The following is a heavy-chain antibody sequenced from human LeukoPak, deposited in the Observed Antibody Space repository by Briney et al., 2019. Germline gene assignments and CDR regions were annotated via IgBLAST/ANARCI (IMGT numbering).Heavy chain of an antibody. V-gene: IGHV3-15*07. Sequence: GGSLRLSCAASGFTFSNAWMNWVRQAPGKGLEWVGRIKSKTDGGTTDYAAPVKGRFTISRDDSKNTLYLQMNSLKTGDTAVYYCTTRYSSSSAGDYYYYGMDVWGQGTTVTVSS. CDR3: TTRYSSSSAGDYYYYGMDV. D-gene: IGHD6-6*01. CDR2: IKSKTDGGTT. CDR1: GFTFSNAW. J-gene: IGHJ6*02.